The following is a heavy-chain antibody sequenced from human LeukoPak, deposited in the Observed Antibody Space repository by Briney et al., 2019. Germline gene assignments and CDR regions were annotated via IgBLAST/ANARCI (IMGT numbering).Heavy chain of an antibody. Sequence: SQTLSLTCTVSGDSINSGDYYWSWIRQPPGNGLEWIGYIYYSGSTYYNPSRKSRVTISVDTSKNQFSLKLSSVTAADTAVYYCARDNGYGQLDSWGQGTLVTVSS. CDR2: IYYSGST. D-gene: IGHD2-15*01. CDR3: ARDNGYGQLDS. V-gene: IGHV4-30-4*01. J-gene: IGHJ4*02. CDR1: GDSINSGDYY.